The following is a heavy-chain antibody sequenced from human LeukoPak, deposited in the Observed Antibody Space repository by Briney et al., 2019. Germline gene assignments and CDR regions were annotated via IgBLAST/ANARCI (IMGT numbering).Heavy chain of an antibody. D-gene: IGHD3-3*01. V-gene: IGHV3-23*01. CDR1: GFTFSSYA. CDR3: AKVGSGFEYYFDY. J-gene: IGHJ4*02. CDR2: ISGSGGST. Sequence: TGGSLRLSCAASGFTFSSYAMSWVRQAPGKGLEWVSAISGSGGSTYYADSVKGRFTISRDNSKNTLYLQMNSLRAEDTAVYYCAKVGSGFEYYFDYWGQGTLVTVSS.